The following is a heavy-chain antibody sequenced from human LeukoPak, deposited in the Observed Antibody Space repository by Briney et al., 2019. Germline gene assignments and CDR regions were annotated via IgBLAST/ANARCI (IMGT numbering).Heavy chain of an antibody. J-gene: IGHJ4*02. Sequence: SETLSLTCAVSGTSFSSDYWSWIRQPPGKGLEWIGEVNHSGYTNGNPSLKSRVTISVDTSKNQFSLRLRSVTAADTGVYFCARMTTGHDFWGQGTLVTVSS. D-gene: IGHD4-17*01. CDR2: VNHSGYT. CDR1: GTSFSSDY. CDR3: ARMTTGHDF. V-gene: IGHV4-34*01.